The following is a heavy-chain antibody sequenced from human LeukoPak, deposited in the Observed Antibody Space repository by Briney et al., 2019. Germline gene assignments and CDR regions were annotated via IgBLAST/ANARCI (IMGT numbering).Heavy chain of an antibody. Sequence: PGGSLRLSCAASGFTFCSYEVNWVPRAPGKGREGGSYISSSGSTIYYADCVEGRFTISRDNDKHSLYLQMKSLRAGDRAVYECARAGYSSSWYDYWGQGTLVTVSS. J-gene: IGHJ4*02. CDR2: ISSSGSTI. V-gene: IGHV3-48*03. CDR1: GFTFCSYE. D-gene: IGHD6-13*01. CDR3: ARAGYSSSWYDY.